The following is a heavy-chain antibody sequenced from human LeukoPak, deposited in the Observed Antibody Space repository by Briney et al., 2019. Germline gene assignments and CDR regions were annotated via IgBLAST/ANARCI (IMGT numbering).Heavy chain of an antibody. V-gene: IGHV4-59*08. CDR1: GGSISSYY. CDR2: IYYSGST. Sequence: SETLSLTCTVSGGSISSYYWSWIRQPPGKGLEWIGYIYYSGSTNYNPSLKSRVTISVGTSKNQFSLKLSSVTAADTAVYYCARRPRYSSSSRYYYYGMDVWGQGTTVTVSS. D-gene: IGHD6-6*01. CDR3: ARRPRYSSSSRYYYYGMDV. J-gene: IGHJ6*02.